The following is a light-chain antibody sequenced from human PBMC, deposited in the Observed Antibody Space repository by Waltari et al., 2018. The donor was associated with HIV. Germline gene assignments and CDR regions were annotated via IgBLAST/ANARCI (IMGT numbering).Light chain of an antibody. V-gene: IGLV1-47*01. Sequence: QSVVTQPPSASGTPGPRVTIPCSGSSSNIGSNYVYWYQQVPGTAPKFLISRSNHRPSGVPDRFSGSKSGTSASLAISGLRSEDEADYYCAAWDDSLSGPVFGGGTKLTVL. CDR2: RSN. CDR3: AAWDDSLSGPV. J-gene: IGLJ3*02. CDR1: SSNIGSNY.